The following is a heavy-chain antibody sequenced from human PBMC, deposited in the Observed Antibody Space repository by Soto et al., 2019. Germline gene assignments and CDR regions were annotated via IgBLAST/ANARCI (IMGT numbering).Heavy chain of an antibody. Sequence: EVQLLESGGGLVQPGGSLRLSCAASGFTFSNYAMTWVRQAPGKGLDWVSTLIGKGRDTYYADSVRGRFTISRDNSKTTLYLQMNSLRAEDTAVYYCAKCRGYSPDCFGMWGQGTMVTVSS. V-gene: IGHV3-23*01. CDR3: AKCRGYSPDCFGM. D-gene: IGHD5-18*01. CDR1: GFTFSNYA. J-gene: IGHJ3*02. CDR2: LIGKGRDT.